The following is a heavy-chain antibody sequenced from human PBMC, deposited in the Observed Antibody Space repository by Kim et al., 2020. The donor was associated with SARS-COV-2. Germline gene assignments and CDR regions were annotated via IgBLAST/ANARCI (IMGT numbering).Heavy chain of an antibody. CDR2: ISSSGSTI. J-gene: IGHJ6*02. CDR3: ARDRVYRLPKYYYYGMDV. CDR1: GFTFSSYE. Sequence: GGSLRLSCAASGFTFSSYEMNWVRQAPGKGLEWVSYISSSGSTIYYADSVKGRFTISRDNAKNSLYLQMNSLRAEDTAVYYCARDRVYRLPKYYYYGMDVWGQGTTVTVSS. V-gene: IGHV3-48*03. D-gene: IGHD3-16*02.